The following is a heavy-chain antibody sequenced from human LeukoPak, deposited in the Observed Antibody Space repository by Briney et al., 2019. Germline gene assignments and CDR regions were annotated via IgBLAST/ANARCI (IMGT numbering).Heavy chain of an antibody. Sequence: GGSLRLSCAASGFTFSSYGMSWVRQAPGKGLEWVSAISGSGGSTYYADSVKGRFTISRDNSKNTLYLQMNSLRAEDTAVYYCAKDEGYSGYDMNDYWGQGTLVTVSS. CDR1: GFTFSSYG. CDR2: ISGSGGST. D-gene: IGHD5-12*01. CDR3: AKDEGYSGYDMNDY. V-gene: IGHV3-23*01. J-gene: IGHJ4*02.